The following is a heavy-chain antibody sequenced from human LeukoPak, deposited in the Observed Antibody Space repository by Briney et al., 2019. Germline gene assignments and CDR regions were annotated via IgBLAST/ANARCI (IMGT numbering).Heavy chain of an antibody. J-gene: IGHJ5*02. Sequence: ASVKVSCKVSGYTLTELSMHWVRQAPGKGLEWMGGFDPEDGETVYAQKFQGRVTMTEDTSTDTAYMELSSLRSEDTAVYYCATSTRYCSSTGCGNWFDPWGQGTLVTVSS. D-gene: IGHD2-2*01. V-gene: IGHV1-24*01. CDR1: GYTLTELS. CDR2: FDPEDGET. CDR3: ATSTRYCSSTGCGNWFDP.